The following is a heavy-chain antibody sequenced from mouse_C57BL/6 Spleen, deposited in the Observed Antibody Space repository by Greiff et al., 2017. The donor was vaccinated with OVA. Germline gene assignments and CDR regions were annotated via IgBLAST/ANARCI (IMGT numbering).Heavy chain of an antibody. V-gene: IGHV3-6*01. CDR1: GYSITSGYY. CDR2: ISYDGSN. J-gene: IGHJ1*03. CDR3: ARGYV. Sequence: EVHLVESGPGLVKPSQSLSLTCSVTGYSITSGYYWNWIRQFPGNKLEWMGYISYDGSNNCNPSLKNRISITRDTSKNQFFLKLNAVTTEETATYYCARGYVWGTGTTVTVSS.